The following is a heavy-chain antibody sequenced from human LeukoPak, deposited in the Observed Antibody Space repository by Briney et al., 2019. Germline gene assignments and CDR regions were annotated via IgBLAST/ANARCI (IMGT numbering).Heavy chain of an antibody. D-gene: IGHD2/OR15-2a*01. CDR1: GFTFSDYY. V-gene: IGHV3-11*04. J-gene: IGHJ6*03. CDR2: ISSGGTGK. CDR3: ARVINFYYYMDV. Sequence: GGSLRLSCAASGFTFSDYYMSWIRQAPGKGLEWVSYISSGGTGKYYADSVKGRFTISRDNAKNSLYLQMNSLRAEDTAIYYCARVINFYYYMDVWGKGTTVTISS.